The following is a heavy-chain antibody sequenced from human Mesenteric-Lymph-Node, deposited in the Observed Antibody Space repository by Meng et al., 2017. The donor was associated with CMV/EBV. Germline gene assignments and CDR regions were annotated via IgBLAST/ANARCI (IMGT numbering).Heavy chain of an antibody. Sequence: SAQVSCKASGGTLNDYTINWGRQAPGQGLEWMGRIIPILAITNYAQKFQGRVTITAVASTGTAYMELSSLTSENTAVYYCAREEGTVTAPFDYWGQGTLVTVSS. V-gene: IGHV1-69*04. CDR1: GGTLNDYT. J-gene: IGHJ4*02. CDR2: IIPILAIT. D-gene: IGHD4-17*01. CDR3: AREEGTVTAPFDY.